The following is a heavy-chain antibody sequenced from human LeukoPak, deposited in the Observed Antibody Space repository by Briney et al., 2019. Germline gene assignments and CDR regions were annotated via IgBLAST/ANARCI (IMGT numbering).Heavy chain of an antibody. V-gene: IGHV1-2*02. D-gene: IGHD6-13*01. CDR2: INPDSGGT. CDR1: GYTFTAYY. CDR3: ARDVDSSWYTNPSDY. Sequence: ATVKVSCKASGYTFTAYYMHWVRQAPGQGLEWMGWINPDSGGTNYAQKFQGRVTMTRDTSISTAYMELSSLRSDDTAVYYCARDVDSSWYTNPSDYWGQGTLVT. J-gene: IGHJ4*02.